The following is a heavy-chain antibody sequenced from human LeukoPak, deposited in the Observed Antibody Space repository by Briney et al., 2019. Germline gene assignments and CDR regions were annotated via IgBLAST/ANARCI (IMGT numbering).Heavy chain of an antibody. Sequence: PSETLFLTCTVSGGSISSYYWSWIRQPPGKGLEWIGYIYYSGSTNYNPSLKSRVTISVDTSKNQFSLKLSSVTAADTAVYYCARWLNWFDPWGQGTLVTVSS. J-gene: IGHJ5*02. CDR2: IYYSGST. D-gene: IGHD3-10*01. V-gene: IGHV4-59*08. CDR1: GGSISSYY. CDR3: ARWLNWFDP.